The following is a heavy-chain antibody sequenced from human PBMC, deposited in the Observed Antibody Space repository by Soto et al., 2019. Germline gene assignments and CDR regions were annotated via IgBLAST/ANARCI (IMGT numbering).Heavy chain of an antibody. J-gene: IGHJ6*02. CDR2: MNPNSGNT. CDR3: ARGPGSIDRRFSYYYMDV. CDR1: FTSYD. Sequence: QVQLVQSGAEVKKPGASVKVSCTFTSYDINWVRQATGQGLEWMGWMNPNSGNTRYAQKFQGRVTMTRNTSNFTASMELSSLRSKDTAVYYCARGPGSIDRRFSYYYMDVWGQGTTVTVSS. D-gene: IGHD3-3*02. V-gene: IGHV1-8*01.